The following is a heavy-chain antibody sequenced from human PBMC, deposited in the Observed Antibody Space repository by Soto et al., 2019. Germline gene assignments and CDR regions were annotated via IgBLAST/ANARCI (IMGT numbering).Heavy chain of an antibody. Sequence: GGSLRLSCAASGFTFSSYWMRWVRQAPGKGLEWVANIKQDGSEKYYVDSVKGRFTISRDNAKNSLYLQMNSLRAEDTAVYYCARETPDFWSGRDDYWGQGTLVTVSS. CDR2: IKQDGSEK. D-gene: IGHD3-3*01. CDR3: ARETPDFWSGRDDY. CDR1: GFTFSSYW. V-gene: IGHV3-7*05. J-gene: IGHJ4*02.